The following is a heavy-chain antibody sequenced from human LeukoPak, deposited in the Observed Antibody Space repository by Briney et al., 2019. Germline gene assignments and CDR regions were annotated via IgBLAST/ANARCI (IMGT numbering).Heavy chain of an antibody. J-gene: IGHJ4*02. Sequence: GGSPRLSCAASGFTFSSYEMNWFRQAPGKGLEWVSYISSSGSTIYYADSVKGRFTISRDNAKNSLYLQMNSLRAEDTAVYYCARVPYDYVWGSYGGDYYFDYWGQGTLVTVSS. CDR2: ISSSGSTI. V-gene: IGHV3-48*03. CDR1: GFTFSSYE. CDR3: ARVPYDYVWGSYGGDYYFDY. D-gene: IGHD3-16*01.